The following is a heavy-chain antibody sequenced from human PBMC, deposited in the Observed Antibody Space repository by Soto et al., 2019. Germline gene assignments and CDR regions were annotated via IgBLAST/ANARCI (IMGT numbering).Heavy chain of an antibody. D-gene: IGHD3-3*01. V-gene: IGHV4-59*05. CDR2: IYYSGST. Sequence: SETLSLTCTVSGGSISSYYWSWIRQPPGKGLEWIGSIYYSGSTYYNPSLKSRVTISVDTSKNQFSLKLSSVTAADTAVYYCASLTYDFWSGYYHFDYWGQGTLVTVSS. CDR1: GGSISSYY. CDR3: ASLTYDFWSGYYHFDY. J-gene: IGHJ4*02.